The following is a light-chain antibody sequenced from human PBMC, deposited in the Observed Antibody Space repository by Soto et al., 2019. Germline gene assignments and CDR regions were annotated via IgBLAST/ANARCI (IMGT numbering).Light chain of an antibody. V-gene: IGKV2-30*01. CDR1: QSLVYSDGNTY. Sequence: DVVMTQSPLSLPVTLGQPASISCRSSQSLVYSDGNTYLNWFQQRPDQSPRRLIYKVSNRDPGVPDIFRGSGSGTDFTLKISRVEADDVGVYYCMQGSLWPRTFGKWNKLDLK. CDR2: KVS. CDR3: MQGSLWPRT. J-gene: IGKJ1*01.